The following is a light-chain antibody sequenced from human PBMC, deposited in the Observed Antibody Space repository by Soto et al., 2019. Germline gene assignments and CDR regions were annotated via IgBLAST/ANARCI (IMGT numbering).Light chain of an antibody. CDR2: KAS. J-gene: IGKJ2*01. CDR1: QSISSW. CDR3: QQYNSYSLYT. V-gene: IGKV1-5*03. Sequence: DIQMTQSPSTLSASVGDRVTITCRASQSISSWLAWYQQKPGKAPNLLIYKASNLESGVPSRFSGSESGTEFTLTISSLQPDDFATYYCQQYNSYSLYTCGQGTKLEIK.